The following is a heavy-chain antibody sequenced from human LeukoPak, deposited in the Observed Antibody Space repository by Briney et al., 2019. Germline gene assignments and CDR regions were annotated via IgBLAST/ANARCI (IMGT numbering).Heavy chain of an antibody. CDR3: ARGHSSSSSFDY. Sequence: SETLSLTCAVYGGSFSGYYWSWIRQPPGKGLEWIGEINHSGSTNYNPSLKSRVTISVDTSKNQFSLKLSSVTAADTAVYYCARGHSSSSSFDYWGQGTPVTVSS. CDR1: GGSFSGYY. CDR2: INHSGST. J-gene: IGHJ4*02. V-gene: IGHV4-34*01. D-gene: IGHD6-6*01.